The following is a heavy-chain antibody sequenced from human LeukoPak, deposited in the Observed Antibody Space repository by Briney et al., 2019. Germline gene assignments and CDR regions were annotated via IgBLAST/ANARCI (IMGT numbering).Heavy chain of an antibody. CDR2: INAGNGNT. V-gene: IGHV1-3*01. Sequence: ASVKVSCKASGYTFTSYAMHWVRQAPGQRLEWMGWINAGNGNTKYSQKFQGRVTITRDTSASTAYMELSSLRSEDTAVYYCARDAYCSGGSCYPGDYWGQGTLVTVSS. D-gene: IGHD2-15*01. J-gene: IGHJ4*02. CDR3: ARDAYCSGGSCYPGDY. CDR1: GYTFTSYA.